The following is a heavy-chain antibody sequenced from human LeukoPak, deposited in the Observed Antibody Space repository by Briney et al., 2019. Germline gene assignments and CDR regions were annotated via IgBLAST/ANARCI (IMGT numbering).Heavy chain of an antibody. CDR2: INADNGNT. J-gene: IGHJ6*03. D-gene: IGHD2-15*01. Sequence: GASVKVSCKASGYTFTNYAIRWVRQAPGQRPEWMGWINADNGNTKYSQYFQDRITISRDTSASTAYMELRSLRSEDKAIYYCARGRGTGGSNRDFYFYYYMDVWGTGTTVIVSS. CDR1: GYTFTNYA. CDR3: ARGRGTGGSNRDFYFYYYMDV. V-gene: IGHV1-3*03.